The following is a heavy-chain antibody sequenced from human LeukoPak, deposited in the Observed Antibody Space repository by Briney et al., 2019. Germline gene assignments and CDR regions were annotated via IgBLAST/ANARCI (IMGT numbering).Heavy chain of an antibody. V-gene: IGHV4-34*01. CDR2: INDSGST. CDR1: GGSFSGYY. Sequence: SETLSLTCGVYGGSFSGYYWSWIRQPPGKGLEWIGEINDSGSTNYNPSLKSRATISADTSKNQFSLNLSSVTAADTAVYYCARQEIGLRSFDPWGQGTLVTVSS. D-gene: IGHD3/OR15-3a*01. CDR3: ARQEIGLRSFDP. J-gene: IGHJ5*02.